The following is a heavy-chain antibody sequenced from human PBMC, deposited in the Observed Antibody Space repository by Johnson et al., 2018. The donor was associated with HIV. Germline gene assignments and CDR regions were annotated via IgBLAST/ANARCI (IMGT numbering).Heavy chain of an antibody. J-gene: IGHJ3*02. CDR3: ARDDLRDTGAFDI. CDR1: GFTFSSYA. V-gene: IGHV3-30*14. Sequence: VQLVESGGGVVQPGRSLRLSCAVSGFTFSSYAMHWVRQAPGEGLEWVAVISNDGSNKYYADSVKGRFTISRDNSKNTLYLQMNSLRAEDTAVYYCARDDLRDTGAFDIWGQVTMVTVSS. CDR2: ISNDGSNK. D-gene: IGHD2-8*02.